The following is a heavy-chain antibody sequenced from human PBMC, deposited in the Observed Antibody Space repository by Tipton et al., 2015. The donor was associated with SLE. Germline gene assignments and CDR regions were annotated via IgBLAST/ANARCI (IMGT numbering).Heavy chain of an antibody. Sequence: TLSLTCAVYGGSFSGYYWSWIRQPPGKGLEWIGEINHSGSTNYNPSLKSRVTISVDTSKNQFSLKLSSVTAADTAVYYCARAGLYSSTTYYFDYWGQGTLVTVSS. CDR2: INHSGST. V-gene: IGHV4-34*01. J-gene: IGHJ4*02. CDR1: GGSFSGYY. D-gene: IGHD6-13*01. CDR3: ARAGLYSSTTYYFDY.